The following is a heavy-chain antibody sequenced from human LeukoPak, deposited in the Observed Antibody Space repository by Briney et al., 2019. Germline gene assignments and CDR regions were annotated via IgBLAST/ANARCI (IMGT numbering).Heavy chain of an antibody. Sequence: SETLSLTCAVYGWSFSGYYWSWVRQPPGEGLEWIGEIYESGTTEYNPSLKSRVTISMVPSKQQFSLSLSSVTAADTAVYYCARGAWATRLGSWGLGTPAIVSS. D-gene: IGHD2-15*01. CDR3: ARGAWATRLGS. CDR1: GWSFSGYY. J-gene: IGHJ4*02. CDR2: IYESGTT. V-gene: IGHV4-34*01.